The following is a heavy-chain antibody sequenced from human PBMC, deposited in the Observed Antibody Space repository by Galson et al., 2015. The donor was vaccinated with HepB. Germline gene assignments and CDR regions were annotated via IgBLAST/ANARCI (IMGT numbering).Heavy chain of an antibody. CDR3: ARTFYFDY. CDR1: GFTFSSYA. Sequence: LRLSCAASGFTFSSYAMNWVRQAPGKGLEWVAVLSSHGDNEYYADSVKGRFTISRDNFENTVYLQMHSLRVEDTAVYYCARTFYFDYWGQGTLVTVSS. CDR2: LSSHGDNE. V-gene: IGHV3-30*04. J-gene: IGHJ4*02. D-gene: IGHD3-16*01.